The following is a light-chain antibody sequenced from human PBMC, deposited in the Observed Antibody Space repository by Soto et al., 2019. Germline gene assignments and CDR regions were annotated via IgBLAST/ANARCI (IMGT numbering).Light chain of an antibody. CDR1: SSNIGNNY. Sequence: QSVLTQPPSVSAAPGQKVTISCSGSSSNIGNNYVSWYQQFPGTAPKLLIYENNKRPSGIRDRFSGSKSGTSATLGITGLQTGDEADYYCGTWDSSLSAWVFGGGTKVTVL. CDR3: GTWDSSLSAWV. V-gene: IGLV1-51*02. J-gene: IGLJ2*01. CDR2: ENN.